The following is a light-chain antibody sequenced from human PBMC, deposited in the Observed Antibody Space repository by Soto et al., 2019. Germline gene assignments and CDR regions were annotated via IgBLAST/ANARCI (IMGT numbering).Light chain of an antibody. CDR3: QQSYTTPRT. CDR2: AAS. CDR1: QSVTNY. Sequence: DIQMTQSQTSLSASVGDRVSITCRADQSVTNYLNWYQQAPGKAPKLLIFAASILESGVPSRFSGSGSGTDVTLTISSLQPEDFATYFCQQSYTTPRTFGQGTKLEIK. V-gene: IGKV1-39*01. J-gene: IGKJ2*01.